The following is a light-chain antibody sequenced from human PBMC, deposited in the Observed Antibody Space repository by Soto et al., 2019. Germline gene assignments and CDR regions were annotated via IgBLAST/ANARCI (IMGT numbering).Light chain of an antibody. CDR1: RSNIGSYH. CDR3: GTWDTSLSVGV. J-gene: IGLJ2*01. CDR2: DTN. Sequence: QSVLTQPPSLSVAPGETVTISCSGSRSNIGSYHVCWYQQLPGTAPRLLIYDTNMRRSGIPDRFSGSKSGTSATLAITGLQTGDEADYYCGTWDTSLSVGVFGGGTKLTVL. V-gene: IGLV1-51*01.